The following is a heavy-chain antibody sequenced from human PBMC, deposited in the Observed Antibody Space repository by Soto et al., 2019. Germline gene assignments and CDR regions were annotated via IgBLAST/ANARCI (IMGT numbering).Heavy chain of an antibody. J-gene: IGHJ5*02. CDR2: IYPGDSDT. CDR3: ARHLHPDWFAP. Sequence: GESLKISCKGSGYIFTNYWIGWVRQMPGKGLEWMGIIYPGDSDTRYSPSFQGQVTISADKSMSTAYLQWSSLKASDTAMYYCARHLHPDWFAPWGQGTLVTVSS. V-gene: IGHV5-51*01. CDR1: GYIFTNYW.